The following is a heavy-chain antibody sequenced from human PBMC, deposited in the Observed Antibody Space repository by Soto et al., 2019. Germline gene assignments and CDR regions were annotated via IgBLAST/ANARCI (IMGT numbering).Heavy chain of an antibody. V-gene: IGHV3-30-3*01. CDR2: ISYDGSNK. D-gene: IGHD4-17*01. CDR3: ARDLNRKPTVTYAV. Sequence: GGSLRLSCAASGFTFSSYAMHWVRQAPGKGLEWVAVISYDGSNKYYADSVKGRFTISRDTSKNTLYLQMNSLRAEETAVYYCARDLNRKPTVTYAVWGQGTLVTVSS. CDR1: GFTFSSYA. J-gene: IGHJ4*02.